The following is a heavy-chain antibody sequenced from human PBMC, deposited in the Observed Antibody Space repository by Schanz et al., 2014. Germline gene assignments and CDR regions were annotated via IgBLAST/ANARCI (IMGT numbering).Heavy chain of an antibody. CDR2: INTADTT. J-gene: IGHJ5*02. V-gene: IGHV3-23*01. Sequence: EVQMLESGGGLVQPGGSLRLSCVASGFTFRRYGMSWVRQAPGKGLEWVSAINTADTTYYADSVKGRFTVSRDNSKNTVYLHMNSLRDEDTAVYYCAKDMNREATAPESWGQGTLVTVSS. D-gene: IGHD5-12*01. CDR3: AKDMNREATAPES. CDR1: GFTFRRYG.